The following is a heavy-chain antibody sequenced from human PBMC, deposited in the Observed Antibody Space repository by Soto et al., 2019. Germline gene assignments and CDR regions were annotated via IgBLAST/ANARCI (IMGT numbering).Heavy chain of an antibody. Sequence: QVQLQESGPGLVKPSQTLSLTCTVSGGSISSGGYYWSWIRQHPGKGLEWIVYIHYSGSTYYNPSLESRVTISVDTSKNQFSLKLSSVTAADTAVYYCARGRGYCSGGSCYDWGGRWFYPWCQGTLVTVYS. J-gene: IGHJ5*02. V-gene: IGHV4-31*03. CDR3: ARGRGYCSGGSCYDWGGRWFYP. CDR2: IHYSGST. D-gene: IGHD2-15*01. CDR1: GGSISSGGYY.